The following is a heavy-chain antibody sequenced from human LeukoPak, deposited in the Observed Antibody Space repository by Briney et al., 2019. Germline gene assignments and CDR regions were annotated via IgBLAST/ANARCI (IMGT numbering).Heavy chain of an antibody. CDR2: IYYSGST. D-gene: IGHD1-1*01. CDR3: GGGGERKWKDGAGGFDN. CDR1: GGSISSSSYY. V-gene: IGHV4-39*07. Sequence: PSETLSLTCTVSGGSISSSSYYWGWIRQPPGKGLEWIGSIYYSGSTYYNPSLKSRVTISVDTSKNQVSLKLSSVTAADTAVYDCGGGGERKWKDGAGGFDNWGQRTMVTVSS. J-gene: IGHJ3*02.